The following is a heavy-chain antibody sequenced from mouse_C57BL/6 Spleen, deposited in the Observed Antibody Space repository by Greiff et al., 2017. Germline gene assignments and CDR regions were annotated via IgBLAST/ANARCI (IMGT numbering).Heavy chain of an antibody. V-gene: IGHV1-9*01. J-gene: IGHJ1*03. CDR1: GYTFTGYW. D-gene: IGHD1-1*01. CDR3: ATHYYGSSPGV. Sequence: QVQLKESGAELMKPGASVKLSCKATGYTFTGYWIEWVKQRPGHGLEWIGEILPGSGSTNYNEKFKGKATFTADTSSNTAYMQLSSLTTEDSASYYCATHYYGSSPGVWGTGTTVTVSS. CDR2: ILPGSGST.